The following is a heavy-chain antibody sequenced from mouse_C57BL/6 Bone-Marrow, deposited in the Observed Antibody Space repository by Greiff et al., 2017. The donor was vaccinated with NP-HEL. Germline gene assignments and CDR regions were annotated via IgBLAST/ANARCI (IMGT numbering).Heavy chain of an antibody. V-gene: IGHV1-15*01. Sequence: VQLQQSRAELVRPGASVTLSCKASGYTFTDYEMHWVKQTPVHGLEWIGAIDPETGGTAYNQKFKGKAILTADKSSSTAYMELRSLTSEDSAVYYCTRPLRLPPDYWGQGTSLTVSS. J-gene: IGHJ2*02. CDR1: GYTFTDYE. CDR2: IDPETGGT. CDR3: TRPLRLPPDY. D-gene: IGHD3-2*02.